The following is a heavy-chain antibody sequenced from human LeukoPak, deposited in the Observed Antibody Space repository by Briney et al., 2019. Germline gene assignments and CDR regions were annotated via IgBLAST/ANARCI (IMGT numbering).Heavy chain of an antibody. J-gene: IGHJ6*03. Sequence: ASVKVSCKASGYTFTGYYMHWVRQAPGQGLEWMGWINPNSGGTNYAQKFQGRVTMTRDTSISTAYMELSRLRSDDTAVYYCARNWSPAATQRYYYYMDVWGKGTTVTVSS. CDR2: INPNSGGT. V-gene: IGHV1-2*02. D-gene: IGHD2-2*01. CDR3: ARNWSPAATQRYYYYMDV. CDR1: GYTFTGYY.